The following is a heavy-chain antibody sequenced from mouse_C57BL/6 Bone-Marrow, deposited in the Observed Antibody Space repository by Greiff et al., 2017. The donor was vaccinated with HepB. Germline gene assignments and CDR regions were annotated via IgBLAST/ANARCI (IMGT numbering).Heavy chain of an antibody. D-gene: IGHD1-1*01. J-gene: IGHJ3*01. CDR2: FYPGSGSI. Sequence: QVQLQQSGAELVKPGASVKLSCKASGFTFTEYTIHWVKQRSGQGLEWIGWFYPGSGSIKYNENFKDKATLTADKSSSTVYMELSSLTSEDSAVYFCARHGHYYGSSPAWFAYWGQGTLVTVSA. CDR3: ARHGHYYGSSPAWFAY. V-gene: IGHV1-62-2*01. CDR1: GFTFTEYT.